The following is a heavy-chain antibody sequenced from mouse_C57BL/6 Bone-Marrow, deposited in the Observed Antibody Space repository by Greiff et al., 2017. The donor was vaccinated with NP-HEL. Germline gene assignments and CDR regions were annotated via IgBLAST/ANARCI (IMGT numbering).Heavy chain of an antibody. CDR3: AREGTTVVPYYAMDY. D-gene: IGHD1-1*01. CDR2: INPNNGGT. V-gene: IGHV1-26*01. CDR1: RYTFTDYY. J-gene: IGHJ4*01. Sequence: VQLQQSGPELVKPGASVKISCKASRYTFTDYYMNWVKQSHGKSLEWIGDINPNNGGTSYNQKFKGKATLTVDKSSSTAYMELRSLTSEDSAVYYCAREGTTVVPYYAMDYWGQGTSVTVSS.